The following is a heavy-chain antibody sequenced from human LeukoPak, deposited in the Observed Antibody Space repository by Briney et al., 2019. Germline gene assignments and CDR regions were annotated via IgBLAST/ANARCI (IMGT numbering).Heavy chain of an antibody. V-gene: IGHV1-18*01. J-gene: IGHJ4*02. D-gene: IGHD5-18*01. CDR1: GGTFSRYA. Sequence: ASVKVSCKASGGTFSRYAISWVRQAPGQGLEWMGWISAYNGNTNYAQKLQGRVTMTTDTSTSTAYMELRSLRSDDTAVYYCARDGRGYSYGSDYWGQGTLVTVSS. CDR2: ISAYNGNT. CDR3: ARDGRGYSYGSDY.